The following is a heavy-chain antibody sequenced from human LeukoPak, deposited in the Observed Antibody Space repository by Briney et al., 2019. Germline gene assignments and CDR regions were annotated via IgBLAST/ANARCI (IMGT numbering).Heavy chain of an antibody. D-gene: IGHD1-26*01. V-gene: IGHV4-4*07. CDR2: IYTSGIT. CDR1: GGSISSYF. Sequence: SETLSLTCTVSGGSISSYFWSWIRQPAGKGLEWIGRIYTSGITNSNPSLKSRVTMSLDTSKNQFSLNLTSVTAADTAVYFCARETADLGRSLDSWGQGTLVTVSS. CDR3: ARETADLGRSLDS. J-gene: IGHJ4*02.